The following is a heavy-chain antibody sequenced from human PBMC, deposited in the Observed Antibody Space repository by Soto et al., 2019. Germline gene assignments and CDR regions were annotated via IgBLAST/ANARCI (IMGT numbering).Heavy chain of an antibody. V-gene: IGHV3-23*01. CDR2: ISGSGGST. Sequence: TGGSLRLSCAASGFTFSSYAMSWIRQAPGKGLEWVYAISGSGGSTYYADSVKGRFTISRDNSENTLYLQMNSLRAEDTAVYYCAKDRTTIVLTNWFDPWAQGTLVTVSS. D-gene: IGHD5-12*01. J-gene: IGHJ5*02. CDR1: GFTFSSYA. CDR3: AKDRTTIVLTNWFDP.